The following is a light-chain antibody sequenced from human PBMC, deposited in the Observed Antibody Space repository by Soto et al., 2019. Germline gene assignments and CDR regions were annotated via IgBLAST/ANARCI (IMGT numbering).Light chain of an antibody. J-gene: IGLJ1*01. CDR2: EVS. Sequence: LTQPPSVSGSPGQSVTISCTGASSDVGSYNRVSWYQQFPATAPKLLIYEVSNRPSGIPDRFSGSKSGNTASLTISGLQAEDEADYYCSSYTSSSTYVFGTGTKVTVL. CDR3: SSYTSSSTYV. CDR1: SSDVGSYNR. V-gene: IGLV2-18*02.